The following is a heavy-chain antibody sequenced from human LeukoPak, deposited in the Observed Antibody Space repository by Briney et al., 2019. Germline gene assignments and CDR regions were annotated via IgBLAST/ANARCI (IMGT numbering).Heavy chain of an antibody. CDR3: ARDGYNSGQFDY. CDR2: INSDGSTT. D-gene: IGHD5-24*01. V-gene: IGHV3-74*01. J-gene: IGHJ4*02. Sequence: GGSLRLSCADSGFTFRRYWMHWVRHAPGKGLVWVSRINSDGSTTSYADSVKGRFTISRDNAKNTLYLQMNSLRAEDTAVYYCARDGYNSGQFDYWGQGTLVTVSS. CDR1: GFTFRRYW.